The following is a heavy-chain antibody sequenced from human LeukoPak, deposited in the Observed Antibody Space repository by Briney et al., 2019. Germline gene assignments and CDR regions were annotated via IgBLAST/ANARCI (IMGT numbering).Heavy chain of an antibody. Sequence: PSETLSLTCTVSGGSISSGGYYWSWIRQPPGKGLEWIGYIYHSGSTYYNPSLKSRVTISVDTSKNQFSLKLSSVTAEDTAVYYCASLGDTAFYDFWSGYLGFQETIQPFDYWGQGTLVTVSS. D-gene: IGHD3-3*01. CDR2: IYHSGST. V-gene: IGHV4-30-2*01. CDR3: ASLGDTAFYDFWSGYLGFQETIQPFDY. J-gene: IGHJ4*02. CDR1: GGSISSGGYY.